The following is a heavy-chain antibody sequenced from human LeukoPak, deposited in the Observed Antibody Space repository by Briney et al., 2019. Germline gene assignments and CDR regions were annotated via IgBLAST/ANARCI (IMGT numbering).Heavy chain of an antibody. CDR2: ISYDGSNK. CDR1: GFTFSSYG. J-gene: IGHJ4*02. Sequence: GGSLRLSCAASGFTFSSYGMHWVRQAPGKGLEWVAVISYDGSNKYYADSVKGRFTISRDNSKNTLYLQMNSLRAEDTAVYYCAKGLRGYSGYDYFDYWGQGTPVTVSS. CDR3: AKGLRGYSGYDYFDY. D-gene: IGHD5-12*01. V-gene: IGHV3-30*18.